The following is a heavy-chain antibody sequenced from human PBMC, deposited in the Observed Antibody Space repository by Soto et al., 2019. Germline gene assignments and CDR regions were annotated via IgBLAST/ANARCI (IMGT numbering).Heavy chain of an antibody. V-gene: IGHV3-33*01. Sequence: QVQLVESGGGVVQPGRSMRLTCAASGFTFSSYGMHWVRQAPGKGLERVAVIWYDGSNKYYADSVKGRFTISRDNSKNTLYLQMNSLRAEDTAVYYCARVAHPYCGSTSCYGDYWGQGTLVTVSS. CDR3: ARVAHPYCGSTSCYGDY. J-gene: IGHJ4*02. D-gene: IGHD2-2*01. CDR1: GFTFSSYG. CDR2: IWYDGSNK.